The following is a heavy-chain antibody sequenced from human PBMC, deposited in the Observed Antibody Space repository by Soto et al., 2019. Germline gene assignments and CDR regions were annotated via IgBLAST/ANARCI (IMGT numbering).Heavy chain of an antibody. Sequence: PGGSLRLSXAASGFTFSSYSMNWVRQAPGKGLEWVSSISSSSSYIYYADSVKGRFTISRDNAKNSLYLQMNSLRAEDTAVYYCARDRAVAALYYYYGMDVWGQGTTVTVSS. CDR3: ARDRAVAALYYYYGMDV. CDR2: ISSSSSYI. J-gene: IGHJ6*02. D-gene: IGHD6-19*01. CDR1: GFTFSSYS. V-gene: IGHV3-21*01.